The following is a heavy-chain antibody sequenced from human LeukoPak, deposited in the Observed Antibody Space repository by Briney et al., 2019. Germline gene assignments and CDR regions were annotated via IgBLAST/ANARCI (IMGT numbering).Heavy chain of an antibody. CDR1: GGSINSGANY. CDR3: ARHSGYCSSTSCNGRFDP. J-gene: IGHJ5*02. CDR2: IYYSGST. Sequence: PSETLSLTCTVSGGSINSGANYWAWISQPPGKGLEWIGTIYYSGSTYYNPSLKSRVTISVDTSKNQFSLKLSSVTAADTAVYYCARHSGYCSSTSCNGRFDPWGQGTLVTVSS. V-gene: IGHV4-39*01. D-gene: IGHD2-2*01.